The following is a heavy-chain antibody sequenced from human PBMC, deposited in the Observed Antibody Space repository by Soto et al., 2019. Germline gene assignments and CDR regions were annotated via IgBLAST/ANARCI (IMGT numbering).Heavy chain of an antibody. V-gene: IGHV3-11*05. CDR3: ARVTTGTDLDY. Sequence: QVQLVESGGGLVKPGGSLRLSCAASGFTFSDYYMSWIGQAPGKGLEWVSYISSSSSYTNYADSVKGRFTISRDNAKNSLYLQMNSLRAEDTAVYYCARVTTGTDLDYWGQGTLVTVSS. CDR2: ISSSSSYT. CDR1: GFTFSDYY. D-gene: IGHD1-1*01. J-gene: IGHJ4*02.